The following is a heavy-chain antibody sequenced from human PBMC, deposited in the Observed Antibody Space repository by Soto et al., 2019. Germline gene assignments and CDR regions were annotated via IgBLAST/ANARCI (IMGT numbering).Heavy chain of an antibody. CDR1: GGSFSSYY. J-gene: IGHJ3*02. CDR2: IYYSGST. Sequence: SETLSLTCAVYGGSFSSYYWSWIRQPPGKGLEWIGYIYYSGSTNYNPSLKSRVTISVDTSKNQFSLKLSSVTAADTAVYYCARTPEGAFDIWGQGTMVTVSS. CDR3: ARTPEGAFDI. V-gene: IGHV4-59*01.